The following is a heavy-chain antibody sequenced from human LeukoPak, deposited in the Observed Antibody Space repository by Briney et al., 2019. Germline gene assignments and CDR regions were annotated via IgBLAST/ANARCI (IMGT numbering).Heavy chain of an antibody. CDR3: ARYVPVRTGTTRASFDY. Sequence: PSETLSLTCTVSGGSISTYFWSWIRQPPGKGLEWIGEINQSGSTNRDPSLKSRVSMSIDTSKSQFSLNLRSVTAADTAVYYCARYVPVRTGTTRASFDYWGQGTLVTVSS. V-gene: IGHV4-34*01. J-gene: IGHJ4*02. CDR2: INQSGST. D-gene: IGHD1-1*01. CDR1: GGSISTYF.